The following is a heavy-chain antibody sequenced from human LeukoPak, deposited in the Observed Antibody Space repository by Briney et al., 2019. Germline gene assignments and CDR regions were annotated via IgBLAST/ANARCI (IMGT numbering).Heavy chain of an antibody. CDR3: AIVFLQTGCDY. V-gene: IGHV6-1*01. Sequence: SQTLSLTCAISGDSVSSTSGAWNWIRQSPSGGLEWLGRIYYWSKWSYDYAVSLKSRITINPDTSNNQFSRQRNSVTPEDTAVYYCAIVFLQTGCDYWGQGTLVTVSS. CDR2: IYYWSKWSY. D-gene: IGHD1-14*01. CDR1: GDSVSSTSGA. J-gene: IGHJ4*02.